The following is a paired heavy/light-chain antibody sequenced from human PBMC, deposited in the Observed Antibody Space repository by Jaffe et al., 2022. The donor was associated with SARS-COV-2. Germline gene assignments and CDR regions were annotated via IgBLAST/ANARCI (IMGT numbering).Light chain of an antibody. V-gene: IGKV1-5*03. CDR1: QSIGIW. CDR2: KAS. Sequence: DIQMTQSPSTLSASVGDRVTLTCRASQSIGIWLAWYQQKPGKAPKLLIYKASTLQSEVPSRFSGSGSGTEFTLTISSLQPDDFATYFCQQYKSSLYTFGQGTKLEIK. CDR3: QQYKSSLYT. J-gene: IGKJ2*01.
Heavy chain of an antibody. V-gene: IGHV5-51*01. CDR1: GYSFSNHW. J-gene: IGHJ4*02. CDR2: IYPGDSDT. D-gene: IGHD3-22*01. CDR3: ARQLDFDRHFDY. Sequence: EVQLVQSGAEVKKPGESLKISCQGSGYSFSNHWIGWVRQMPGKGLEWMGIIYPGDSDTRYNPSFEGQVTISADKSIGTAYLQWSGLRASDTAMYYCARQLDFDRHFDYWGQGTLVTVSS.